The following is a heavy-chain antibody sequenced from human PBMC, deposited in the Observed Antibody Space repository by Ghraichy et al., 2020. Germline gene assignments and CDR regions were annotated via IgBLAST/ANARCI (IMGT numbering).Heavy chain of an antibody. CDR1: GFTFSSYG. CDR3: AKEGYSSSWFRIDAFDT. CDR2: LSYDGSNR. V-gene: IGHV3-30*18. D-gene: IGHD6-13*01. J-gene: IGHJ3*02. Sequence: LSLTCVASGFTFSSYGMHWVRQAPGKGLEWVALLSYDGSNRYYADSVKGRFTISRDNSKNTLYLQMSSLRAEDTAVYYCAKEGYSSSWFRIDAFDTWGQGTVVTVSS.